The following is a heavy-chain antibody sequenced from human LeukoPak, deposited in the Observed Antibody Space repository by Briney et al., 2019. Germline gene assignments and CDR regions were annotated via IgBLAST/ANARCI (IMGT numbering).Heavy chain of an antibody. V-gene: IGHV3-30*02. CDR3: AKASTYSGYY. CDR2: IRYDGSNK. D-gene: IGHD5-12*01. J-gene: IGHJ4*02. Sequence: AGSLRLSRAASGFTLSSYGMHWVRQAPGKGLEWVAFIRYDGSNKYYADSVKGRFTISRDNSKNTLYLQMNSLRAEDTAVYYCAKASTYSGYYWGQGTLVTVSS. CDR1: GFTLSSYG.